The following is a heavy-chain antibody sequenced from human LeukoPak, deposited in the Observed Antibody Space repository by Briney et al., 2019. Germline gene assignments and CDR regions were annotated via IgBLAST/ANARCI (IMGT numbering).Heavy chain of an antibody. Sequence: ASVKVSCKASGYTFTSYYMHCVRQAPGQGLEWMGIINPSGGSTSYSQKFQGRVIMTRETSTSTVYMELSSLRSEDTAVYYCARAPAPSGYAETSYYYYYMDVWGKGTTVTISS. V-gene: IGHV1-46*01. CDR2: INPSGGST. CDR1: GYTFTSYY. D-gene: IGHD5-12*01. CDR3: ARAPAPSGYAETSYYYYYMDV. J-gene: IGHJ6*03.